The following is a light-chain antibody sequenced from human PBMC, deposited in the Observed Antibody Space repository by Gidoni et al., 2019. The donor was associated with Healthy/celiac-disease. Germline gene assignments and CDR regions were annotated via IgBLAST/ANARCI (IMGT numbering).Light chain of an antibody. Sequence: QSALTQPASVSGSPGQSITISCTGTSSDVGGYNYVSWYQQHPGKAPKLMIHDVSNRPSGVSNRFSGSKSGNTASLTISGLQAEDEADYYCSSYTSSSIPWVFGTGTKVTVL. CDR3: SSYTSSSIPWV. J-gene: IGLJ1*01. V-gene: IGLV2-14*03. CDR1: SSDVGGYNY. CDR2: DVS.